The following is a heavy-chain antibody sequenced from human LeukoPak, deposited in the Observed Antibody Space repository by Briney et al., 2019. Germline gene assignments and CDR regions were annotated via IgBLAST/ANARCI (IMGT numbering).Heavy chain of an antibody. CDR1: GYTFTSYY. D-gene: IGHD3-9*01. CDR2: INPSGGST. Sequence: ASVKVSCKASGYTFTSYYMHWVRQAPGQGLEWMGIINPSGGSTSYAQKFQGRVTMTRDTPTSTVYMELSSLRSEDTAVYYCARMGYYDILTGYYQGYYFDYWGQGTLVTVSS. J-gene: IGHJ4*02. V-gene: IGHV1-46*01. CDR3: ARMGYYDILTGYYQGYYFDY.